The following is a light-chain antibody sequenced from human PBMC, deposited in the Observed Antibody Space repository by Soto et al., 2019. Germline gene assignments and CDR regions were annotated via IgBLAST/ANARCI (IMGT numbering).Light chain of an antibody. CDR2: AAS. J-gene: IGKJ5*01. CDR1: QSVSSY. Sequence: EIVLTQSPATLSLSPGERATLSCRASQSVSSYLAWYQQKPGQAPRLLIYAASNRATGIPARFSGGGSGTAFTRTISSLEPEDFAVFYCQQRSNWPITFGQGTRLEIK. CDR3: QQRSNWPIT. V-gene: IGKV3-11*01.